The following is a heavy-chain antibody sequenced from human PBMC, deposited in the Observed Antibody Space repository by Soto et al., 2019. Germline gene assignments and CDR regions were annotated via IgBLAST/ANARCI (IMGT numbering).Heavy chain of an antibody. J-gene: IGHJ6*02. D-gene: IGHD6-13*01. CDR2: ISYDGSNK. CDR3: ARSPRGGVYYYYYYGMDV. Sequence: PGGSLRLSCAASGFTFSSSAMHWVRQAPGKGLEWVAVISYDGSNKYYADSVKGRFTISRDNSKNTLYLQMNSLRAEDTAVYYCARSPRGGVYYYYYYGMDVWGQGTMVTVSS. CDR1: GFTFSSSA. V-gene: IGHV3-30-3*01.